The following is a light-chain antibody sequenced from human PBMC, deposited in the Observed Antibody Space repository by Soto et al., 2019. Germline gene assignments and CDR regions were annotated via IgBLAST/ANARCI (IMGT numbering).Light chain of an antibody. CDR2: DAS. CDR1: QSVSSY. V-gene: IGKV3-11*01. Sequence: EIVLTQSPATLSLSPGERATLSCGASQSVSSYLACHQQKPGQAPRLLIYDASNRATGIPARFSGSGSGTDFTLTISSLEPEDFAVYYCQQRSNLITFGQGTRLEIK. J-gene: IGKJ5*01. CDR3: QQRSNLIT.